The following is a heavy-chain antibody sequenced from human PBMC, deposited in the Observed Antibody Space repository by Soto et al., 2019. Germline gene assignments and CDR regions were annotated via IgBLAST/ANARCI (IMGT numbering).Heavy chain of an antibody. V-gene: IGHV3-33*01. CDR1: GFTFRSYG. J-gene: IGHJ4*02. CDR2: IWFDGSNK. D-gene: IGHD6-13*01. Sequence: LGLSCEASGFTFRSYGRHWVRQAPGKGLEWVAVIWFDGSNKYYADSVKGRFTISRDNSKNTLYLEMNSLRAEDTAVYYCARDQGSSSWYPHFDSWGQGALVTVSS. CDR3: ARDQGSSSWYPHFDS.